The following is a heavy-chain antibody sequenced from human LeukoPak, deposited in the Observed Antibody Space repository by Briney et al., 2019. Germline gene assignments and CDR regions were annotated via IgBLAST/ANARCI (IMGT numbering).Heavy chain of an antibody. V-gene: IGHV5-51*01. CDR3: ARHGPSGYDPSFDY. CDR2: IYPDDSDT. Sequence: ESLNISCTDTGYSYTTYCTHRQRHMPAKSPKRIRIIYPDDSDTRYSPSFQGQVTISADKSISTAYLQWSSLKASDTAMYYCARHGPSGYDPSFDYWGQGTLVTVSS. D-gene: IGHD5-12*01. CDR1: GYSYTTYC. J-gene: IGHJ4*02.